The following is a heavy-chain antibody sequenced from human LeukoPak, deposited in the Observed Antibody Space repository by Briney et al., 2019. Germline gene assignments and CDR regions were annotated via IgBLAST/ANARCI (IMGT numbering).Heavy chain of an antibody. CDR1: GFTFSSYA. CDR2: ISGSGGST. D-gene: IGHD5-12*01. J-gene: IGHJ5*02. Sequence: GGSLRLSCAASGFTFSSYAMSWVRQAPGKGLEWVSAISGSGGSTYYADSVKGRFTISRDNAKNSLYLQMNSLRAEDTAVYYCARVAGGSGSNWFDPWGQGTLVTVSS. V-gene: IGHV3-23*01. CDR3: ARVAGGSGSNWFDP.